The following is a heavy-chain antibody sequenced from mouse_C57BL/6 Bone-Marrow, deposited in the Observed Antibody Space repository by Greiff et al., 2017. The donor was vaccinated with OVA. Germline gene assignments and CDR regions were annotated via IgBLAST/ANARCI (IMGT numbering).Heavy chain of an antibody. V-gene: IGHV1-76*01. D-gene: IGHD2-4*01. CDR3: ARPIYYDYGYFDV. Sequence: QVQLKESGAELVRPGASVKLSCKASGYTFTDYYINWVKQRPGQGLEWIARIYPGSGNTYYNEKFKGKATLTAEKSSSTAYMQLSSLTSEDSAVYFCARPIYYDYGYFDVWGTGTTVTVSS. CDR1: GYTFTDYY. CDR2: IYPGSGNT. J-gene: IGHJ1*03.